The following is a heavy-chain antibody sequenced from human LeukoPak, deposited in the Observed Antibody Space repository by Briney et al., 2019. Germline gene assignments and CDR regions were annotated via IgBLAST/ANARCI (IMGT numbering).Heavy chain of an antibody. Sequence: PGGSLRLSCAASGFTFSSYGMHWVRQAPGKGLEWVAFIRYDGSNKYYADSVKGRFTISRDNSKNTLYLQMNSLRAEDTAVYYCAKVWAHGDYGTQYYYYYMDVWGKGTTVTISS. V-gene: IGHV3-30*02. J-gene: IGHJ6*03. D-gene: IGHD4-17*01. CDR1: GFTFSSYG. CDR3: AKVWAHGDYGTQYYYYYMDV. CDR2: IRYDGSNK.